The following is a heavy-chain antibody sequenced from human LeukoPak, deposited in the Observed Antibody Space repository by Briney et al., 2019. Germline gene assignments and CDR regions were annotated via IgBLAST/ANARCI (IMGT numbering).Heavy chain of an antibody. J-gene: IGHJ3*02. CDR1: GFIFTNYW. Sequence: GGSLRLSCAASGFIFTNYWMSWVRQAPGKGLEWVANIKEDGGEKNYVDSVKGRFTIPRDNAKSSLYLQMNSLRAEDTAVFYCARHNQGAAFDIWGQGTMVTVSS. CDR3: ARHNQGAAFDI. V-gene: IGHV3-7*01. CDR2: IKEDGGEK.